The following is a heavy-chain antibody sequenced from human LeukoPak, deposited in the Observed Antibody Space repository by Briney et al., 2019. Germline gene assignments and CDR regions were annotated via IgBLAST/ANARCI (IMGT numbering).Heavy chain of an antibody. V-gene: IGHV4-59*08. Sequence: SETLSLTCTVSGGSISSYYWSWIRQPPGKGLEWIGYIYYSGSTNYNPSLKSRVTISVDTSKNQFSLKLSSVTAADTAVYYCARGWKRYAPXRXFDIWGQGTMVTVSS. D-gene: IGHD5-24*01. CDR2: IYYSGST. CDR3: ARGWKRYAPXRXFDI. J-gene: IGHJ3*02. CDR1: GGSISSYY.